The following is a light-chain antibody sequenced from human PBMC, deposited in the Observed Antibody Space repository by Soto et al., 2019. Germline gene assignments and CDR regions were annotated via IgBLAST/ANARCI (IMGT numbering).Light chain of an antibody. CDR3: QQRSNSPIT. CDR1: QSVRHY. J-gene: IGKJ5*01. CDR2: HAS. V-gene: IGKV3-11*01. Sequence: EIVLTQSPATLSLSPGERATLSCRASQSVRHYLAWYQQKPGQAPRLLIYHASSRATGIPARFSGSGSGTDFTLTISCLEPEDFAVYYCQQRSNSPITFGQGTRLEIK.